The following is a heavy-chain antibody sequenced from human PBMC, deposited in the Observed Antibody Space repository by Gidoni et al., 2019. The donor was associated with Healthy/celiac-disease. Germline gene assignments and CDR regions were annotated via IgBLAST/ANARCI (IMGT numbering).Heavy chain of an antibody. V-gene: IGHV3-21*01. CDR2: ISSSSSYI. J-gene: IGHJ4*02. Sequence: EVQLVESGGGLVKPGGSLRLSCAASGFTFSSYSMNWVRQAPGKGLEWVSSISSSSSYIYYADSVKGRFTISRDNAKNSLYLQMNSLRAEDTAVYYCARVVVKYYDSSGYYDDWGQGTLVTVSS. CDR1: GFTFSSYS. D-gene: IGHD3-22*01. CDR3: ARVVVKYYDSSGYYDD.